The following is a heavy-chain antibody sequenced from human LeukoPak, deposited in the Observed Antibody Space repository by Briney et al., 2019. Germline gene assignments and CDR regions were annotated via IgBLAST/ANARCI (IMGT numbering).Heavy chain of an antibody. J-gene: IGHJ5*02. CDR2: VSYTGST. V-gene: IGHV4-59*01. D-gene: IGHD3-10*01. CDR1: GGSISPYF. Sequence: SETLSLTCTVSGGSISPYFWSWMRQTPGKGLEWIGYVSYTGSTNYNPALKSRVTISVDTSKNQFSLQLTSVTAADTAVYYCARDDYRGVTNFDPWGQGTLVTVSS. CDR3: ARDDYRGVTNFDP.